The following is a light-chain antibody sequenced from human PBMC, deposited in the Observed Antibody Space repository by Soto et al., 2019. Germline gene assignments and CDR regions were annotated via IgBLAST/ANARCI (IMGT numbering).Light chain of an antibody. J-gene: IGKJ2*01. V-gene: IGKV4-1*01. CDR3: QQYYIAPDT. Sequence: DIVMMQSPDSLAVSLGERATINCMSSQSVLYSSDNKNYLAWYQQKPGQPPKLLIYWASTRESGVPDRFSGSGAGTDFTLTISSLQAEDVAVYYCQQYYIAPDTFGEGTKLEI. CDR2: WAS. CDR1: QSVLYSSDNKNY.